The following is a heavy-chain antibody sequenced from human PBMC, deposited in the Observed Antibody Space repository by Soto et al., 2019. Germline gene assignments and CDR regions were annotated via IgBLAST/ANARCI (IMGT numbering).Heavy chain of an antibody. V-gene: IGHV3-30*18. Sequence: LRLSCAASGFTFSSYGMHWVRQAPGKGLEWVAAISYDGSNKYYADSVKGRFTISRDNSKNTLYLQMNSLRAEDTAVYYCAKDRRDVLRFLEWSDYGMDVWGQGTTVTVSS. J-gene: IGHJ6*02. D-gene: IGHD3-3*01. CDR2: ISYDGSNK. CDR1: GFTFSSYG. CDR3: AKDRRDVLRFLEWSDYGMDV.